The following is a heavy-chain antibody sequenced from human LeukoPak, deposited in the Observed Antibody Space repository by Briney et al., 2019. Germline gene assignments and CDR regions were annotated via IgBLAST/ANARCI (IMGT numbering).Heavy chain of an antibody. V-gene: IGHV3-23*01. Sequence: GGSLRLSCAASGFTLSSYAMSWVRQAPGKGLEWVSAISGSGGSTYYADSVKGRFTISRDNSKNTLYLQMNSLRAEDTAVYYCAKVRPLTIWSGYVFDYWGQGTLVTVSS. D-gene: IGHD3-3*01. CDR2: ISGSGGST. CDR1: GFTLSSYA. CDR3: AKVRPLTIWSGYVFDY. J-gene: IGHJ4*02.